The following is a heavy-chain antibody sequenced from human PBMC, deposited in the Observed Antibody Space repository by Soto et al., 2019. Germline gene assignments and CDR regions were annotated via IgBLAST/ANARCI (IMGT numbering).Heavy chain of an antibody. V-gene: IGHV2-5*02. J-gene: IGHJ6*03. D-gene: IGHD3-10*01. CDR2: IYWDDDK. CDR1: GFSLSTSGVG. CDR3: AHSPAITMVRGVNYMDV. Sequence: QITLKESGPPLVKPTQTLTLTCTFSGFSLSTSGVGVGWIRQPPGKALEWLALIYWDDDKRYSPSLKSRLTITKDTSKNQVVLTMTNMDPVDTATYYCAHSPAITMVRGVNYMDVWGKGTTVTVSS.